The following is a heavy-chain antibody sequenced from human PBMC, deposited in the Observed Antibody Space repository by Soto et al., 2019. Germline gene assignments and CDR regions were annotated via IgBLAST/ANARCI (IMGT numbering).Heavy chain of an antibody. Sequence: GESLKNSCRASVYSITSYWICGLRQKPGKGLECMGIIYPGDSDTRYSPSFQGQVTISADKSISTAYLQWSSLKASDTAMYYCARQLQNIVVVPAVCNDAFDIWGQGTMVTVSS. D-gene: IGHD2-2*01. CDR2: IYPGDSDT. V-gene: IGHV5-51*01. J-gene: IGHJ3*02. CDR3: ARQLQNIVVVPAVCNDAFDI. CDR1: VYSITSYW.